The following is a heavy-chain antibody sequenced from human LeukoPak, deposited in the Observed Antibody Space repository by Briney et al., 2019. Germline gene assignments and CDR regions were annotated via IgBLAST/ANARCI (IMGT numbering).Heavy chain of an antibody. CDR3: ARNLAYNAFDI. J-gene: IGHJ3*02. CDR2: IKEDGSQM. CDR1: GFTFSSSW. Sequence: GGSLRLSCAASGFTFSSSWMTWVRQPLGKGREYVANIKEDGSQMHYEDSLKGRFTISRDNVKNSLYLQMDSLRAEDSAVYFCARNLAYNAFDIWGQGTVVTVSS. V-gene: IGHV3-7*01. D-gene: IGHD1-14*01.